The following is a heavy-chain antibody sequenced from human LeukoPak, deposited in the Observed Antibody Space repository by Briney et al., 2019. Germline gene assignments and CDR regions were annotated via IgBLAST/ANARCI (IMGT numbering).Heavy chain of an antibody. V-gene: IGHV3-21*01. D-gene: IGHD6-13*01. J-gene: IGHJ4*02. CDR1: GFTFSSYS. Sequence: GGCLRLSCAASGFTFSSYSMNWVRQAPGKGLELVSSISSSSSYIYYADSVKGRFTISRDNAKNSLYLQMNSLRAEDTAVYYCATQQLVRGWFDYWGQGTLVTVSS. CDR2: ISSSSSYI. CDR3: ATQQLVRGWFDY.